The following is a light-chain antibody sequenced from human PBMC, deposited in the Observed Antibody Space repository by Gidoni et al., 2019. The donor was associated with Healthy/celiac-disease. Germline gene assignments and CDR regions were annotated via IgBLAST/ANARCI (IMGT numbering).Light chain of an antibody. J-gene: IGKJ4*01. CDR3: QQFNSYPLT. Sequence: AIQLTQSPSSLSASVGDRVTIPCRASQGISSALAWYQQKPGKAPKLLIYDASSLESGVPSRFSGSGSGTDFTLTISRLPPEDFATYYCQQFNSYPLTFGGGTKVEIK. V-gene: IGKV1-13*02. CDR1: QGISSA. CDR2: DAS.